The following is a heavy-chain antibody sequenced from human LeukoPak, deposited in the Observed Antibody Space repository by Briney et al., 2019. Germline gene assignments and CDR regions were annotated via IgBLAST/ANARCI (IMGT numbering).Heavy chain of an antibody. CDR1: GGSISSYY. V-gene: IGHV4-59*01. Sequence: PSETLSLTCTVSGGSISSYYWSWIRQPPGKGLEWIGYIYYSGSTNYNPSLKSRVTISVDTSKNQFSLKLSSVTAADTAVYYCARSTDSSGNRDFDYWGQGTLVTVSS. CDR3: ARSTDSSGNRDFDY. D-gene: IGHD6-25*01. CDR2: IYYSGST. J-gene: IGHJ4*02.